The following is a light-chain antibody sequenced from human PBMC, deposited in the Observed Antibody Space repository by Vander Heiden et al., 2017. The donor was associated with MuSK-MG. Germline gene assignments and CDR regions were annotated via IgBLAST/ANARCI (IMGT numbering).Light chain of an antibody. CDR1: QSLLHSNGYNY. CDR2: LGS. V-gene: IGKV2-28*01. J-gene: IGKJ4*01. Sequence: VMPQPPLPLPVTPGEPASISCRSSQSLLHSNGYNYLDWYLQKPGQSPQLLIYLGSNRASGVPDRFSGSGSGTDFTLKISRVEAEDVGVYYCMQALQTPTFGGGTKVXIK. CDR3: MQALQTPT.